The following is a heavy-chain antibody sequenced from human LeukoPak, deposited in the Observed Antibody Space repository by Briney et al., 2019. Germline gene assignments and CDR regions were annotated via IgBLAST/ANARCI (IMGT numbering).Heavy chain of an antibody. CDR2: ITANGGYT. CDR3: AKDPNGDYIGAFDF. CDR1: AFSFSKFA. Sequence: GASLRLSCAASAFSFSKFALIWVRQAPGKGLEWVSAITANGGYTLYADAVKGRFTVSRDNSKNTLYLQINSLRPEDTAMYYCAKDPNGDYIGAFDFWGQGTMVTVSS. J-gene: IGHJ3*01. D-gene: IGHD4-17*01. V-gene: IGHV3-23*01.